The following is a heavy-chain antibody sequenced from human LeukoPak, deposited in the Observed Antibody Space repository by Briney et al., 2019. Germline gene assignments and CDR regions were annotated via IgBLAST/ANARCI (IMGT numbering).Heavy chain of an antibody. CDR2: ISSSGSTI. V-gene: IGHV3-11*01. CDR1: GFTFSDYY. J-gene: IGHJ3*02. CDR3: AREKPGPIFSSSWYGVHDAFDI. D-gene: IGHD6-13*01. Sequence: GGSLRLSCAASGFTFSDYYMSWIRQAPGKGLEWVSYISSSGSTIYYADSVKGRFTISRDNAKNSLYLQMNSLRAEDTAVYYCAREKPGPIFSSSWYGVHDAFDIWGQGTMVTVSS.